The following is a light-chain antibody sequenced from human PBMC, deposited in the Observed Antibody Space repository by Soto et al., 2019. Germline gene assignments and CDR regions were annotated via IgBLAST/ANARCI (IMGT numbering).Light chain of an antibody. CDR2: EAS. V-gene: IGKV1-5*01. J-gene: IGKJ1*01. CDR1: QSIYKW. CDR3: QQYNTYWT. Sequence: DIQSRQSPSTLSGSVGDKVNITYRANQSIYKWLAWDKQNPGKARNLLIYEASNFENGVPSRFSGSGSETEFTLTISSLQPDDVATYYCQQYNTYWTFGQGTKVEIK.